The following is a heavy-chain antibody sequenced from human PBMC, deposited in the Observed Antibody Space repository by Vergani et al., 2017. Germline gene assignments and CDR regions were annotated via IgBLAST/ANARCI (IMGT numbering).Heavy chain of an antibody. Sequence: QVQLVESGGGVVQPGRSLRLSCAASGLTFSNYAMHWVRQAPGKGLEWVAVIWSDGSKKYYGDSVRVRFTISRDNSKNTLYLQMNSLRAEDTAVYYCAKETQDDTVEAPAAIQGTFDNWGQGTLVTVSS. D-gene: IGHD2-2*02. V-gene: IGHV3-33*06. J-gene: IGHJ4*02. CDR3: AKETQDDTVEAPAAIQGTFDN. CDR1: GLTFSNYA. CDR2: IWSDGSKK.